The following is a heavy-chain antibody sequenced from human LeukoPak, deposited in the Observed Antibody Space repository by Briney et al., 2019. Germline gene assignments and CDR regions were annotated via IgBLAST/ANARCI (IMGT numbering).Heavy chain of an antibody. V-gene: IGHV4-61*02. CDR2: IYTSGST. CDR3: ARADGYYYYGMDV. CDR1: GGSISSGSYY. J-gene: IGHJ6*02. Sequence: PSQTLSLTCTVSGGSISSGSYYWSWIRQPAGKGLEWIGRIYTSGSTNYNPSLKSRVTISVETSKNQFSLKLSSVTAADTAVYYCARADGYYYYGMDVWGQGTTVTVSS. D-gene: IGHD5-24*01.